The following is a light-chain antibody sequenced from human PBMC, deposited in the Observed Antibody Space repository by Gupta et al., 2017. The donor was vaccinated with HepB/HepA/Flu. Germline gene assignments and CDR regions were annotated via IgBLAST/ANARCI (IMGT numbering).Light chain of an antibody. CDR1: PTLPDPY. V-gene: IGKV3-20*01. CDR3: HQYGTSLRT. CDR2: GAS. J-gene: IGKJ1*01. Sequence: IVLTQSPRTLSLSPGERASLSCRATPTLPDPYFPWYQQNPGQTPKLHIYGASTRANGIPDRFSGSGSGTDFTLTISRLEPEDFAVYYCHQYGTSLRTFGQGTKVAIK.